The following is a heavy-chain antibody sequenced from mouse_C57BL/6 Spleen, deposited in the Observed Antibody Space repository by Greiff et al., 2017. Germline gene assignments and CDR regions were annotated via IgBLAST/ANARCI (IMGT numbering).Heavy chain of an antibody. J-gene: IGHJ4*01. V-gene: IGHV1-85*01. CDR2: IYPRDGST. CDR1: GYTFTSYD. Sequence: QVQLKESGPELVKPGASVKLSCKASGYTFTSYDINWVKQRPGQGLEWIGWIYPRDGSTKYNEKFKGKATLTVDTSSSTAYMELHSLTSEDSAVYFCARGGGLFDDYDGVYAMDYWGQGTSVTVSS. CDR3: ARGGGLFDDYDGVYAMDY. D-gene: IGHD2-4*01.